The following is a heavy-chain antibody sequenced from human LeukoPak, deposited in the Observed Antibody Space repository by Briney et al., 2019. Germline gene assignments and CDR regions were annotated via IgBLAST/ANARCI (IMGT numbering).Heavy chain of an antibody. Sequence: GGSLRLSCAASGFTFSSYWMHWVRQAPGKGLVWVSRINSDGRIRNYPDYVHGRFTISKDNAKNTLYLHMNSLRAEHTAVYHCARVVGGTNWFDPWGQGTLVSVCS. CDR1: GFTFSSYW. J-gene: IGHJ5*02. D-gene: IGHD1-26*01. V-gene: IGHV3-74*01. CDR2: INSDGRIR. CDR3: ARVVGGTNWFDP.